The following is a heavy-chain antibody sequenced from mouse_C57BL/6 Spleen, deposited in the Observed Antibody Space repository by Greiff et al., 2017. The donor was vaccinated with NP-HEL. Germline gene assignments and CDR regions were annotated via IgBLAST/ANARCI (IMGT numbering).Heavy chain of an antibody. CDR2: IWSGGST. V-gene: IGHV2-2*01. CDR3: ARKDWDYAMDY. D-gene: IGHD4-1*01. J-gene: IGHJ4*01. CDR1: GFSLTSYG. Sequence: QVQLQQSGPGLVQPSQSLSITCTVSGFSLTSYGVHWVRQSPGKGLEWLGVIWSGGSTDYNAAFISSLSISKDNSKSQVFFKMNSLQADDTAIYYCARKDWDYAMDYWGQGTSVTVSS.